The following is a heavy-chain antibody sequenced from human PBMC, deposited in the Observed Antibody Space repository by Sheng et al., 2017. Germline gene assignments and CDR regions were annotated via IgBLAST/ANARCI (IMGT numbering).Heavy chain of an antibody. J-gene: IGHJ5*02. Sequence: EQLVQSGADLQRPGASVKVSCVASGYTFTAYYVHWVRQAHGQGLEWVGWINPTLVPQTMHRTFRAGSTMTTDTSTRTAYMELRRLRSDDTATYYCARDYYYEIEIIGANWIDLWGQGTLVTISS. V-gene: IGHV1-2*02. D-gene: IGHD3-22*01. CDR2: INPTLVP. CDR1: GYTFTAYY. CDR3: ARDYYYEIEIIGANWIDL.